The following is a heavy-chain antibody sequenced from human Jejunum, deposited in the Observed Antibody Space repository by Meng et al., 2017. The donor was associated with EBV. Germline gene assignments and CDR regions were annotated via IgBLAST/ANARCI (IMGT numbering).Heavy chain of an antibody. Sequence: EVQLVESGGGLVQPGRSVSLSCVVAGFTFSSYWMHWVRQAPGKGLVWVSRIDTEGSITDYADSVRGRFTISRDNAKNTLYLQMNSLRAEDAAVYYCARGIDIGSSRAGYWGQGTLVTVSS. CDR1: GFTFSSYW. D-gene: IGHD3-10*01. CDR3: ARGIDIGSSRAGY. J-gene: IGHJ4*02. CDR2: IDTEGSIT. V-gene: IGHV3-74*01.